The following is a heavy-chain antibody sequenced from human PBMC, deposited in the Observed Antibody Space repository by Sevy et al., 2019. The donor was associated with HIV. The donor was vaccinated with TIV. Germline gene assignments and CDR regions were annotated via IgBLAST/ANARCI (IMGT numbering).Heavy chain of an antibody. CDR3: ATTKDYYDKSGYPFDY. J-gene: IGHJ4*02. CDR2: FDPEDDKT. D-gene: IGHD3-22*01. V-gene: IGHV1-24*01. Sequence: ASVKVSCKVSGYTLTQLSMHWVRQAPGKGLEWMGTFDPEDDKTIYAQKFQGRVTMTEDKSTDTAYMELSSLRSEDTAMFYCATTKDYYDKSGYPFDYWGQGTLVTVSS. CDR1: GYTLTQLS.